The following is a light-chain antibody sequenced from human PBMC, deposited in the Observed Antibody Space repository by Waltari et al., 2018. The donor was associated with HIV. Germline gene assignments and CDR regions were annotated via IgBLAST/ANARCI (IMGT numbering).Light chain of an antibody. J-gene: IGKJ5*01. CDR1: QSVIGN. V-gene: IGKV3D-15*01. CDR3: QQYYNWPRGT. CDR2: GAS. Sequence: EIVMTQSPATLSVSPGERVILSCRASQSVIGNLAWFQQKPGQPPRLLIYGASTRATAIPARFSGSGSGTEFSHTISSLRSEDFAVYYCQQYYNWPRGTFGQGTRLEIK.